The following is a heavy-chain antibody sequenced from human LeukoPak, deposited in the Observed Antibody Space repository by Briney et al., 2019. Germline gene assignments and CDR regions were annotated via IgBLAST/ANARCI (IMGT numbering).Heavy chain of an antibody. CDR3: ARVSWFPGTSYYYMDV. Sequence: SETLSLTCTVSGYSISSGYYWGWIRQPPGKGLEWIGSIYRSGSTYYNPSLKSRVTISVDTSKSQFSLKLSSVTAADTAVYYCARVSWFPGTSYYYMDVWGKGTTVTVSS. CDR2: IYRSGST. J-gene: IGHJ6*03. V-gene: IGHV4-38-2*02. D-gene: IGHD1-1*01. CDR1: GYSISSGYY.